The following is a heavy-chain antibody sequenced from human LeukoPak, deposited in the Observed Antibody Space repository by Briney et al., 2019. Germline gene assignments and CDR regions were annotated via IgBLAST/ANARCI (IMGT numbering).Heavy chain of an antibody. V-gene: IGHV1-2*02. CDR2: INPDSGGT. Sequence: ASVKVSCKASGYTFTAYYMNWVRQAPGQGLEWMGWINPDSGGTNYAQNFQGRVTMTRDTSISTAYMELNSLRSDDTAVYFCARDGDRSSRFLHNWFDPWGQETLVTVSS. CDR1: GYTFTAYY. CDR3: ARDGDRSSRFLHNWFDP. D-gene: IGHD6-13*01. J-gene: IGHJ5*02.